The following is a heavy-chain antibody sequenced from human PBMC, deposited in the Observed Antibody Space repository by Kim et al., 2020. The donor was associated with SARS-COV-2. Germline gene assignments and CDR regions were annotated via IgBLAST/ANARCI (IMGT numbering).Heavy chain of an antibody. CDR3: ARNLGGSGYTYGIFDY. Sequence: GGSLRLSCVASGFTFSDYAMSWVRQAPGKGLECVSTISGNTGSKFYADSVKGRFAISRDNSKRTIYLQMNSLRADDTAVYYCARNLGGSGYTYGIFDYWGRGTLVTVSS. CDR1: GFTFSDYA. D-gene: IGHD5-18*01. V-gene: IGHV3-23*01. J-gene: IGHJ4*02. CDR2: ISGNTGSK.